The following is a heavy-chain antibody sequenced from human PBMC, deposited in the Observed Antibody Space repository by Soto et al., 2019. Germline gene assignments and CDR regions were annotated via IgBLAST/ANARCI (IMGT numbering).Heavy chain of an antibody. D-gene: IGHD5-12*01. J-gene: IGHJ4*02. CDR2: IYYSGST. CDR1: GGSISSGGYY. Sequence: SETLSLTCTVSGGSISSGGYYWSWIRQHPGKGLEWIGYIYYSGSTYYNPSLKSRVTISVDTSKNQFSLKLSSVTAADTAVYYCARGRVVATTFDYWGRGTLVTVSS. V-gene: IGHV4-31*03. CDR3: ARGRVVATTFDY.